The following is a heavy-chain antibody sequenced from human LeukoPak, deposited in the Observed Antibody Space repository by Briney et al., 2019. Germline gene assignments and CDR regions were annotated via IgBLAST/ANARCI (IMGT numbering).Heavy chain of an antibody. J-gene: IGHJ4*02. D-gene: IGHD4-17*01. Sequence: SETRSLTCTVSGGSIRSYYWGWIRQRPGKGLEGIGYIYYSGSTNYNPSLKSRVTISGDTSKNQYSQKLSSVTAADPAVYYCARGLGTVTFFDYWGQGTLVSVSP. CDR1: GGSIRSYY. CDR3: ARGLGTVTFFDY. V-gene: IGHV4-59*01. CDR2: IYYSGST.